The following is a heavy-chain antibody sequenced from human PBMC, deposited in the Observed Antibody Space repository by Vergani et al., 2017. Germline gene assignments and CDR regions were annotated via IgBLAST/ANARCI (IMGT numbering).Heavy chain of an antibody. Sequence: EVQLVESGGGLVQPGGSLRLSCAASGFTFSTYDMHWVRQATGKGLEWVSAIGTAGDTYYPGSVKGRFTISRDNSKNTLYLQMNSLRAEDTAVYYCAKEFSSMAAPEFDYWGQGTLVTVSS. D-gene: IGHD6-6*01. J-gene: IGHJ4*02. CDR3: AKEFSSMAAPEFDY. CDR2: IGTAGDT. CDR1: GFTFSTYD. V-gene: IGHV3-13*01.